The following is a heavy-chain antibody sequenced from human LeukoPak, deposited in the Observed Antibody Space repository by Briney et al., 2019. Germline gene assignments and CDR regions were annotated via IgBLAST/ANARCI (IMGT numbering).Heavy chain of an antibody. CDR3: AKILTRQLVEQDY. D-gene: IGHD6-6*01. V-gene: IGHV3-23*01. CDR2: ISGSGGST. Sequence: PGRSLRLSCAASGFTFSSYAMSWVRQAPGKGLEWVSAISGSGGSTYYADSVKGRFTISRDNSKNTLYLQMNSLRAEDTAVYYCAKILTRQLVEQDYWGQGTLVTVSS. J-gene: IGHJ4*02. CDR1: GFTFSSYA.